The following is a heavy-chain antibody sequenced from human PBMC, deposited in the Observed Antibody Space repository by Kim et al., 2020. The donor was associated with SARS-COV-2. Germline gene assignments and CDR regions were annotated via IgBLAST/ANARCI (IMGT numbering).Heavy chain of an antibody. D-gene: IGHD6-13*01. CDR3: AREKEAAAGTVGD. CDR2: IYHSGST. J-gene: IGHJ4*02. V-gene: IGHV4-4*02. CDR1: GGSISSSNW. Sequence: SETLSLTCAVSGGSISSSNWWSWVRQPPGKGLEWIGEIYHSGSTNYNPSLKSRVTISVDKSKNQFSLKLSSVTAADTAVYYCAREKEAAAGTVGDWGQGTLVPVSS.